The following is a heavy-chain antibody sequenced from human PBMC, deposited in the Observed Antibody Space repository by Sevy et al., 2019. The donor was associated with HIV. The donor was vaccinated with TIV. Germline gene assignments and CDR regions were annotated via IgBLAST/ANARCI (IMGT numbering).Heavy chain of an antibody. V-gene: IGHV3-13*01. CDR2: IGTLHDT. Sequence: GGSLRLSFAASGFTFSRYDMHWGRQVTGKGLEWVAAIGTLHDTFYAYSVKGRFSISRESPTQSLFLQMNSLRVGNTAVYYCARGPGGNGPGPDDAFDIWGQGTMVTVSS. D-gene: IGHD3-10*01. CDR1: GFTFSRYD. J-gene: IGHJ3*02. CDR3: ARGPGGNGPGPDDAFDI.